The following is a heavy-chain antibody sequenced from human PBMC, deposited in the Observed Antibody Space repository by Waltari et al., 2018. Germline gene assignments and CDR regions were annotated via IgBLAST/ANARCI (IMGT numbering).Heavy chain of an antibody. J-gene: IGHJ4*02. D-gene: IGHD3-16*01. CDR2: ITPASTAL. CDR1: GDTFTSYG. Sequence: QVQLVQSGAEVKKPGSSVKVSCKASGDTFTSYGINWVRRAPGQGLEWMGGITPASTALIYAQSFQGRVTITADESTTTAYIEVSSLRSEDTAMYYCARDMRGAYLFPAPFDFWGQGTLVIVSS. V-gene: IGHV1-69*01. CDR3: ARDMRGAYLFPAPFDF.